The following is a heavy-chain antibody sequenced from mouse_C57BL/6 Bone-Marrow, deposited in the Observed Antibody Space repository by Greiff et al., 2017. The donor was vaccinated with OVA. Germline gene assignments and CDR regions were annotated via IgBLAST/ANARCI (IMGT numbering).Heavy chain of an antibody. V-gene: IGHV1-76*01. CDR2: IYPGSGNT. CDR1: GYTFTDYY. CDR3: ARSQAWFAY. D-gene: IGHD3-1*01. Sequence: QVQLQHSGAELVRPGASVKLSCKASGYTFTDYYINWVKQRPGQGLEWIARIYPGSGNTYYNEKFKGKATLTAEKSSSTAYMQLSSLTSEDSAVYFCARSQAWFAYWGQGTLVTVSA. J-gene: IGHJ3*01.